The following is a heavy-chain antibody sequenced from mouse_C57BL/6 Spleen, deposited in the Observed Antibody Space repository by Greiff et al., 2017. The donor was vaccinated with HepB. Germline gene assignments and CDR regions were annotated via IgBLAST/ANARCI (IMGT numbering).Heavy chain of an antibody. J-gene: IGHJ1*03. V-gene: IGHV1-82*01. D-gene: IGHD1-1*01. CDR2: IYPGDGDT. CDR1: GYAFSSSW. CDR3: ARYYGSSYWYFDV. Sequence: VQLQQSGPELVKPGASVKISCKASGYAFSSSWMNWVKQRPGKGLEWIGRIYPGDGDTNYNGKFKGKATLTADKSSSTAYMQLSSLTSEDSAVYFCARYYGSSYWYFDVWGTGTTVTVSS.